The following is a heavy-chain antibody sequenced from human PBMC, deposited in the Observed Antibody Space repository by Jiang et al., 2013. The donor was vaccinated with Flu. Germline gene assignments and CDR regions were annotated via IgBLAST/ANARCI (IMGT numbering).Heavy chain of an antibody. CDR1: GYSFTSDW. D-gene: IGHD4-17*01. CDR2: IDPSDSYT. CDR3: ARAPTTMSNPKHFDS. V-gene: IGHV5-10-1*01. Sequence: GAEVKKPGESLRISCKGFGYSFTSDWITWVRQVPGKGLEWLGRIDPSDSYTNYSPAFQGHVTMSADKSITTAYLQWSSLKASDTAMYYCARAPTTMSNPKHFDSWGQGTLVTVSS. J-gene: IGHJ4*02.